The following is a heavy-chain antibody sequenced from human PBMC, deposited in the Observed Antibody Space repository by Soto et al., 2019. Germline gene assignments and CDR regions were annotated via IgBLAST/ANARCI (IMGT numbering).Heavy chain of an antibody. D-gene: IGHD6-25*01. CDR1: GYTFTNYY. V-gene: IGHV1-46*01. J-gene: IGHJ6*02. CDR3: ARGDGRGSSGFYYYYGMDV. Sequence: QVQLVQSGAEVKKPGASVKVSCKASGYTFTNYYMHWVRQAPRQGLEWMGIINPSGGSTSYAQKSQGRVTMTSDPSTSTVYMELSSLRSEDTAVYYCARGDGRGSSGFYYYYGMDVWGHGTTVTVSS. CDR2: INPSGGST.